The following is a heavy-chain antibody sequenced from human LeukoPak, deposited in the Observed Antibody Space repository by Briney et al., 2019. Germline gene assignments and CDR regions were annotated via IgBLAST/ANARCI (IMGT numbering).Heavy chain of an antibody. J-gene: IGHJ4*02. CDR3: ARGGYNLHY. V-gene: IGHV4-59*01. Sequence: SETLSLTCTVSGGSISGYYWSSIRQPPGKGLEWIGYIYYSGGTNYNPSLKSRVTISLDTSKIQFSLKLSSVTAADTAVYYCARGGYNLHYWGQGTLVTVSS. CDR2: IYYSGGT. CDR1: GGSISGYY. D-gene: IGHD5-24*01.